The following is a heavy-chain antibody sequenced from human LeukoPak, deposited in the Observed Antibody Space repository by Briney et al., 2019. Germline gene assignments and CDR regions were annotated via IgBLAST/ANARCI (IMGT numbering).Heavy chain of an antibody. J-gene: IGHJ4*02. CDR2: ISYDGNNK. D-gene: IGHD2-15*01. V-gene: IGHV3-30*18. Sequence: PGRSLRLSCAASGFTFSSCGMHWVRQAPGKGLEWVAVISYDGNNKYYADSVKGRFTISRDNSKNTLYLQMDSLRAEDTAVYYCAKDSHPLGVAAPSQLDYWGQGTLVTVSS. CDR1: GFTFSSCG. CDR3: AKDSHPLGVAAPSQLDY.